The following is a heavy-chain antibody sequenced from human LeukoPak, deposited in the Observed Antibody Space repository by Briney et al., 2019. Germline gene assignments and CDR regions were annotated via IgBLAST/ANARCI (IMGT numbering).Heavy chain of an antibody. CDR1: GGTFSSYA. CDR2: IIPIFGTA. CDR3: ASSVAAGLYYFDY. D-gene: IGHD2-15*01. J-gene: IGHJ4*02. V-gene: IGHV1-69*05. Sequence: GASVKVSCKASGGTFSSYAISWVRQAPGQGLEWMGGIIPIFGTANYAQKFQGRVTITTDDSTSTAYMELSSLRSEDTAVYYCASSVAAGLYYFDYWGQGTLVTVSS.